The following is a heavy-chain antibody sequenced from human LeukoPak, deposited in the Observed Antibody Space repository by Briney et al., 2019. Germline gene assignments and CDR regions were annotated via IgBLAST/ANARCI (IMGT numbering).Heavy chain of an antibody. CDR1: GVTFSSYC. CDR3: ARVLRCPDAFGV. V-gene: IGHV1-69*04. D-gene: IGHD4-17*01. J-gene: IGHJ3*01. CDR2: IIPVVGIT. Sequence: PGASLRLSCKASGVTFSSYCMRWVRQAPGQGLEWMGRIIPVVGITNYAETLKGRVTITADNSKNTPYMELNSLRAEDTAVYYCARVLRCPDAFGVWGQGTMVTVS.